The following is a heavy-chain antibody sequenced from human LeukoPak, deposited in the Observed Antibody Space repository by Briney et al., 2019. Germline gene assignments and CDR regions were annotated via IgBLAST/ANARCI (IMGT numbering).Heavy chain of an antibody. CDR3: ASGISGFDY. V-gene: IGHV4-39*07. Sequence: SETLSLTCTVSGGSISSSNYFWGWVRQPPGKGLEWIGTISYSGTTHDNPSLKSRVIISVDTSKKQFSLRLSSVTAADTAVYYCASGISGFDYWGQGTLVTVSS. J-gene: IGHJ4*02. D-gene: IGHD1-14*01. CDR2: ISYSGTT. CDR1: GGSISSSNYF.